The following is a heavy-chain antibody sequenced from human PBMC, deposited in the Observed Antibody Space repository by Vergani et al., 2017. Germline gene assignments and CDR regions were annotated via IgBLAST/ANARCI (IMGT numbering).Heavy chain of an antibody. V-gene: IGHV1-69*02. J-gene: IGHJ4*02. CDR1: GGTFSSYT. CDR2: IIPILGIA. D-gene: IGHD3-22*01. CDR3: AGPQGTSAYYYGGFDY. Sequence: QVQLVQSGAEVKKPGSSVKVSCKASGGTFSSYTISWVRQAPGQGLEWMGRIIPILGIANYAQKFQGRVTITADKSTSTAYMELSSLRSEDTAVYYCAGPQGTSAYYYGGFDYWGQGILVTVSS.